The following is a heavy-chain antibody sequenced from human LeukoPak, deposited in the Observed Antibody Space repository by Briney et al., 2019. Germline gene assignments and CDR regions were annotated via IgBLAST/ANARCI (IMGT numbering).Heavy chain of an antibody. D-gene: IGHD3-10*01. CDR1: GFTFSNHA. Sequence: PGGSLRLSCAASGFTFSNHAMSWVRQAPGKGLEWVSAITGGGGNTYYADSVKGRFTISRDNSKNTVYLQMNNLRAEDTAVYYCAKLPHSRGGSYSDYWGQGTLVTVSS. CDR2: ITGGGGNT. V-gene: IGHV3-23*01. CDR3: AKLPHSRGGSYSDY. J-gene: IGHJ4*02.